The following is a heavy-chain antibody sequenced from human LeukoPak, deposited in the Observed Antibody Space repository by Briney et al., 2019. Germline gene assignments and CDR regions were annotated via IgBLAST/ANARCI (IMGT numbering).Heavy chain of an antibody. CDR3: ARDRYSSDCVDGSDAFDI. D-gene: IGHD2-15*01. V-gene: IGHV3-48*03. J-gene: IGHJ3*02. Sequence: GGSLRLSCAASGFIFSSYEMNWVRQAPGKGLEWVSYISSGGSTIYYADSVKGRFTISRDNAKNSLYLQMNSLRAEDTAVYYCARDRYSSDCVDGSDAFDIWGQGTMVTVSS. CDR2: ISSGGSTI. CDR1: GFIFSSYE.